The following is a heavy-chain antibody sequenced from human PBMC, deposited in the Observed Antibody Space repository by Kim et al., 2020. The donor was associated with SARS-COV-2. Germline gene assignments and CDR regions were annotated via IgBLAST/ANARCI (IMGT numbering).Heavy chain of an antibody. CDR3: ARSSDSSFDY. D-gene: IGHD3-3*01. V-gene: IGHV6-1*01. J-gene: IGHJ4*02. Sequence: YNNYDVSVKSRITINPATSKTQFSLQLNSVTPEDTALYYCARSSDSSFDYWGQGTLVTVSS. CDR2: YN.